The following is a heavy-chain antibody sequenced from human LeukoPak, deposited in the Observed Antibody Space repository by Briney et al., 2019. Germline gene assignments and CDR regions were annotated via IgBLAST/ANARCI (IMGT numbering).Heavy chain of an antibody. J-gene: IGHJ4*02. V-gene: IGHV1-18*01. D-gene: IGHD3-22*01. CDR2: ISAYNGNT. CDR3: ARVGVEYDSSGYYDY. Sequence: ASVKVSCKASGYTFTSYGISWVRQAPGQGLEWMGCISAYNGNTNYAQKLQGRVTMTTDTSTSTAYMELRSLRSDDTAVYYCARVGVEYDSSGYYDYWGQGTLVTVSS. CDR1: GYTFTSYG.